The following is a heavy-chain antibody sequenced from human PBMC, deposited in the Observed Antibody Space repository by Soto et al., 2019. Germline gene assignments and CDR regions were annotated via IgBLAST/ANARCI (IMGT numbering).Heavy chain of an antibody. CDR2: IRSKANSYAT. CDR3: TSRGTYSGSKGIDVDY. D-gene: IGHD1-26*01. J-gene: IGHJ4*02. CDR1: GFTFSGSA. V-gene: IGHV3-73*01. Sequence: PGGSLRLSCAASGFTFSGSAMHWVRQASGKGLEWVDRIRSKANSYATAYAASVKGRFTISRDDSKNTAYLQMNSLKTEDTAVYYRTSRGTYSGSKGIDVDYWGQGTLVTVYS.